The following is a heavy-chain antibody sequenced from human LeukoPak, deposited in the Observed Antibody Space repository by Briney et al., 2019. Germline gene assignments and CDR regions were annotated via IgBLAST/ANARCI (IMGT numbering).Heavy chain of an antibody. CDR2: IIPIFGTA. D-gene: IGHD4-17*01. V-gene: IGHV1-69*13. Sequence: SVKVSCKASGGTFSSYAISWVRQAPGQGLEWMGGIIPIFGTANYAQKFQGRVTITADESTSTAYMELSSLRSEDTAVYYCASNTYYGDYNGMDVWGQGTTVTVSS. J-gene: IGHJ6*02. CDR3: ASNTYYGDYNGMDV. CDR1: GGTFSSYA.